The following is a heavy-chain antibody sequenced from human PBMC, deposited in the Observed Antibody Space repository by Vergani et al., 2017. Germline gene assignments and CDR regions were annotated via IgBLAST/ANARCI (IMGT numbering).Heavy chain of an antibody. CDR1: GFTFSSYA. CDR2: ISGSGGNT. D-gene: IGHD2-21*01. V-gene: IGHV3-23*01. Sequence: EVQLLESGGNLIQPGGSLRLSCRASGFTFSSYAMTWVRLAPGKGLQWVSAISGSGGNTFYTDSVKGRFTISRDNSKDTLYLQMNSLRVEDTAIYYCAKARDPNCKGGNCYSYYYGLDLWGQGTTVTVSS. CDR3: AKARDPNCKGGNCYSYYYGLDL. J-gene: IGHJ6*02.